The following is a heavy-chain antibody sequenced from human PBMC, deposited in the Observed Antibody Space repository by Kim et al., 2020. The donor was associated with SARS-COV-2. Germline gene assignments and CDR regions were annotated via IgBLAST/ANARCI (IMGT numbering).Heavy chain of an antibody. J-gene: IGHJ6*01. CDR3: TRDIVVVAASSHPPYNYY. CDR1: GGSISSYY. CDR2: IYTSAST. Sequence: SETLSLTCTVSGGSISSYYWSWIRQPAGKGLDWIGRIYTSASTNYNPSLNSRVTMSVDTSKNQFSLKRSSVTAADTAGYYCTRDIVVVAASSHPPYNYY. V-gene: IGHV4-4*07. D-gene: IGHD2-2*01.